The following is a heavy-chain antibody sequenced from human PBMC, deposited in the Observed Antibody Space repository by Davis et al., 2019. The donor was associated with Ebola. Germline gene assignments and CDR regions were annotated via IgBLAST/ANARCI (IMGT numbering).Heavy chain of an antibody. CDR3: ARESNWASDY. J-gene: IGHJ4*02. Sequence: PSETLSLTCTVSGGSITSYYWSWIRQPPGKGLEWIGYFHYIGSTNYDPSLKSRVTISVDTSKNQFSLKLSSVTAADTAIYYCARESNWASDYWGQGTLVTVSS. D-gene: IGHD7-27*01. CDR2: FHYIGST. V-gene: IGHV4-59*01. CDR1: GGSITSYY.